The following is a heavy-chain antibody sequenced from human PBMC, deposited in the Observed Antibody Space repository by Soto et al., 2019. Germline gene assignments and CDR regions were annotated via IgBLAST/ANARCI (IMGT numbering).Heavy chain of an antibody. CDR1: GFTFSSYG. Sequence: PGGSLRLSCAASGFTFSSYGMSWVRQAPGKGLEWVANIKQDGSEKYYVDSVKGRFTISRDNAKNSLYLQMNSLRAEDTAVYYCAREVGGVIAPNSRFDPWGQGTLVTVS. D-gene: IGHD3-16*02. V-gene: IGHV3-7*01. CDR3: AREVGGVIAPNSRFDP. CDR2: IKQDGSEK. J-gene: IGHJ5*02.